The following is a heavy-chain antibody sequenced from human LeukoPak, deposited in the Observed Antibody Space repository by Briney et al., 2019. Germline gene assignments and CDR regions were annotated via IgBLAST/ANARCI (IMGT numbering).Heavy chain of an antibody. CDR3: ARLFHHTEYCSSTSCYVFGDY. J-gene: IGHJ4*02. Sequence: TSETLSLTCAVSGYSISSGYYWGWIRQPPGKGLEWIGSIYHSGSTYYNPSLKSRVTISVDTSKNQFSLKLGSVTAADTAVYYCARLFHHTEYCSSTSCYVFGDYWGQGTLVTVSS. CDR2: IYHSGST. CDR1: GYSISSGYY. V-gene: IGHV4-38-2*01. D-gene: IGHD2-2*01.